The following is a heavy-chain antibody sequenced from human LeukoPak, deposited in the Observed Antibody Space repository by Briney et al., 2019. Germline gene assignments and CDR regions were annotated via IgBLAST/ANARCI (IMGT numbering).Heavy chain of an antibody. V-gene: IGHV1-69*05. CDR3: ARDPIAAAVYYFDY. J-gene: IGHJ4*01. Sequence: GASVKVSCKASGGTFSSYAISWVRQAPGQGLEWMGRIIPIFGTANYAQKFQGRVTITTDESTSTAYMELSSLRSEDTAVYYCARDPIAAAVYYFDYWGQGTLVTVSS. CDR2: IIPIFGTA. D-gene: IGHD6-13*01. CDR1: GGTFSSYA.